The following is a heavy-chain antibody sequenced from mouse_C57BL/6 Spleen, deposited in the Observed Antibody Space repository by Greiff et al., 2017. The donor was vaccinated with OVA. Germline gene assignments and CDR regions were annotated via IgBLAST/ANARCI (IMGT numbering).Heavy chain of an antibody. V-gene: IGHV5-6*01. CDR1: GFTFSSYG. Sequence: VQLKESGGDLVKPGGSLKLSCAASGFTFSSYGMSWVRQTPDKRLEWVATISSGGSYTYYPDSVKGRFTISRDNAKNTLYLQMSSLKSEDTAMYYCASLFGTAYYYAMDYWGQGTSVTVSS. CDR3: ASLFGTAYYYAMDY. CDR2: ISSGGSYT. J-gene: IGHJ4*01. D-gene: IGHD4-1*01.